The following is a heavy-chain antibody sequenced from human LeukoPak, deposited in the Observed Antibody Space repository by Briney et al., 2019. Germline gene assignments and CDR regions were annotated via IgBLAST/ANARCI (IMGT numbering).Heavy chain of an antibody. V-gene: IGHV1-2*02. CDR3: ASPPLSSAMYYAH. CDR2: IKPSNGDT. J-gene: IGHJ4*02. D-gene: IGHD1-26*01. CDR1: GYNFSGHY. Sequence: ASVKVSCKASGYNFSGHYMRWVRQAPGQGLEWIGWIKPSNGDTKYAQNFQGRITMTRDTSISTAYMELSSLRSDDTAVYYCASPPLSSAMYYAHWGQGTLVTVSS.